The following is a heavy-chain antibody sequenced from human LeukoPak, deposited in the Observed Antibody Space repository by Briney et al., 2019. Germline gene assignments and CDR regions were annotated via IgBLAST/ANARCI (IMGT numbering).Heavy chain of an antibody. CDR3: ARGGKLLRAQNWFDP. Sequence: SETLSLTCTVSGYSISSGYYWGWIRQPPGKGLEWIGSIYHSGSTYYNPSLKSRVTISVDTSKNQFSLKLSSVTAADTAVYYCARGGKLLRAQNWFDPWGQGTLVTVSS. CDR2: IYHSGST. J-gene: IGHJ5*02. V-gene: IGHV4-38-2*02. CDR1: GYSISSGYY. D-gene: IGHD1-26*01.